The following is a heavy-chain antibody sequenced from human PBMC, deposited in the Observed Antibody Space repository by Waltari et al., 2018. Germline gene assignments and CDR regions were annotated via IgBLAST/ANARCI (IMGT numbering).Heavy chain of an antibody. D-gene: IGHD6-19*01. CDR2: IYSGGST. CDR1: GFTVSSNY. Sequence: EVQLVESGGGLVQPGGSLRLSCVASGFTVSSNYMSWVRQAPGKGLEWVSVIYSGGSTYYADSVKGRFTISRDNSKNTLYLQMNSLRAEDTAVYYCARDGDDSSGWEVGYNWFDPWGQGTLVTVSS. CDR3: ARDGDDSSGWEVGYNWFDP. V-gene: IGHV3-66*02. J-gene: IGHJ5*02.